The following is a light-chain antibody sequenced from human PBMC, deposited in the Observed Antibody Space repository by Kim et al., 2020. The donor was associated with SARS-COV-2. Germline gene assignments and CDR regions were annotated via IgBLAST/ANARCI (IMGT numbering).Light chain of an antibody. J-gene: IGLJ3*02. CDR2: YNS. CDR3: QVWDSTDDHWV. V-gene: IGLV3-21*04. Sequence: PGQTTSIPCGANNSATKYVNWYQLKPGQAPLLVIYYNSDRPSGIPVRFSGSNSGDTATLSISRVEAGDEADYYCQVWDSTDDHWVFGGGTQLTVL. CDR1: NSATKY.